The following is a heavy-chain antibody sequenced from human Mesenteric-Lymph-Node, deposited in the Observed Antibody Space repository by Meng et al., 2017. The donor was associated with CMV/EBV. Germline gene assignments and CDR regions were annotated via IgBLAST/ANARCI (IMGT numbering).Heavy chain of an antibody. CDR1: GASSSSGGHY. CDR2: IYYSGNT. D-gene: IGHD4-17*01. Sequence: SVPGASSSSGGHYWIWVRQHPGKGLEWIGYIYYSGNTHYNPSLKSRVTISVDTSKNQFSLELSSVTAADTAVYYCARGGYGDFYFDYWGQGTLVTVSS. J-gene: IGHJ4*02. V-gene: IGHV4-31*03. CDR3: ARGGYGDFYFDY.